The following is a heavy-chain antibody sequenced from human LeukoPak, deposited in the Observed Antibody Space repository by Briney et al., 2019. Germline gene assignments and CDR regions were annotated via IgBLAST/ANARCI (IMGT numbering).Heavy chain of an antibody. CDR3: ARVEVHPRRYFYYMDV. D-gene: IGHD3-10*01. CDR2: LSADKSQV. CDR1: GYNLSAYG. Sequence: GASVKVSCKASGYNLSAYGIGWVRQAPRQGLEWMGWLSADKSQVNYAQKFQDRVILTTDTSTNTAHMELRNLKFDDTAVYFCARVEVHPRRYFYYMDVWGKGTTVTISS. V-gene: IGHV1-18*04. J-gene: IGHJ6*03.